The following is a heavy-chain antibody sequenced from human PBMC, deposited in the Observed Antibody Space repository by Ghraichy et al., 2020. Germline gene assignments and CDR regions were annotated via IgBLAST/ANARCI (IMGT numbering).Heavy chain of an antibody. Sequence: ASVKVSCKASGYTFTGYYMHWVRQAPGQGLEWMGWINPNSGGTNYAQKFQGRVTMTRDTSISTAYMELSRLRSDDTAVYYCAREAVAAPGWFDPWGQGTLVTVSS. CDR1: GYTFTGYY. CDR3: AREAVAAPGWFDP. CDR2: INPNSGGT. J-gene: IGHJ5*02. V-gene: IGHV1-2*02. D-gene: IGHD6-19*01.